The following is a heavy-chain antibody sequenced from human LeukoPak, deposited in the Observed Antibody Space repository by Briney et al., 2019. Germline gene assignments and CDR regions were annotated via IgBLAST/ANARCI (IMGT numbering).Heavy chain of an antibody. D-gene: IGHD4-17*01. Sequence: GGSLRLSCAASGFTFSSYSMHWVRQAPGKGLEWVSSISSSSSYISYADTVKGRFTISRDNAKNSLYLQMNSLRAEDTAVYYCARDSRTVSDAFDIWGQGTMVTVSS. CDR3: ARDSRTVSDAFDI. J-gene: IGHJ3*02. CDR1: GFTFSSYS. V-gene: IGHV3-21*01. CDR2: ISSSSSYI.